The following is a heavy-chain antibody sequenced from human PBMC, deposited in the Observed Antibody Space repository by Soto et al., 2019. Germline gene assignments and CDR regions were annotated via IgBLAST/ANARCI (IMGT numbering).Heavy chain of an antibody. J-gene: IGHJ5*02. CDR2: IYPTGSI. V-gene: IGHV4-4*07. CDR1: GGSISSFY. CDR3: ARGTTGYHNNWFDP. Sequence: PSETLSLTCTVSGGSISSFYWSWIRQPAGKGLEWIGRIYPTGSINTNPSLRSRLTLSVDTAKSRFSLSLSSVTAADTAIYYCARGTTGYHNNWFDPWGQGTLVTVSS. D-gene: IGHD3-9*01.